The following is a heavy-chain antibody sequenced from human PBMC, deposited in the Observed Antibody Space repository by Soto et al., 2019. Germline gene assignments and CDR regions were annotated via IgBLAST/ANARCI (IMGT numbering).Heavy chain of an antibody. CDR2: IYHSGSS. CDR3: ARDTMKSRDTFDM. Sequence: QLQLQESGSGLVKPSQTLSLTCTVSGGSISSGGYSWTWIRQPPGKGLEWIGYIYHSGSSYYNPSLKSRVTISVDRSKNQFSLKLSSVTVADTAVYYCARDTMKSRDTFDMWGQGTMVTVSS. D-gene: IGHD3-22*01. CDR1: GGSISSGGYS. V-gene: IGHV4-30-2*01. J-gene: IGHJ3*02.